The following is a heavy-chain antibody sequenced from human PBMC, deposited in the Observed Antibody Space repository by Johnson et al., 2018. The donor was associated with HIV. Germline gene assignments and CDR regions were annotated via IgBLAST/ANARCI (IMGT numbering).Heavy chain of an antibody. V-gene: IGHV3-30*04. D-gene: IGHD6-13*01. CDR3: ARDRRVAAITYAFDF. CDR1: GFTFSSYA. CDR2: MSYDGSNK. Sequence: HVQLVESGGGVVQPGRSLRLSCAASGFTFSSYAMNWVRQAPGKGLEWVALMSYDGSNKFYADSLKGRFTVSRDISKNTLYLQINGLSAEDTAVYYCARDRRVAAITYAFDFWGQGTMVTVSS. J-gene: IGHJ3*01.